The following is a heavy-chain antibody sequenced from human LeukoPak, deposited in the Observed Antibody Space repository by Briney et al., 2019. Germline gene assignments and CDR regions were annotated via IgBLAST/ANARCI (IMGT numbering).Heavy chain of an antibody. CDR2: ISSSSTI. J-gene: IGHJ4*02. V-gene: IGHV3-48*01. D-gene: IGHD3-16*01. Sequence: GGSLRLSCAASGFTFSSYSMNWVRQAPGKGLEWVSYISSSSTIYYADSVKGRFTISRDNAKNSLYLQMNSLRAEDTAVYYCARGALLFDYWGQGTLVTVSS. CDR1: GFTFSSYS. CDR3: ARGALLFDY.